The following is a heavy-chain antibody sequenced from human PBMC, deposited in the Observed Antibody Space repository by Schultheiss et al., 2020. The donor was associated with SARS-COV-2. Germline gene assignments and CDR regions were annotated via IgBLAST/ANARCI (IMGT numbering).Heavy chain of an antibody. V-gene: IGHV4-34*01. CDR2: INHSGST. CDR3: ARDHSSSWSPALWYYYYGMDV. J-gene: IGHJ6*02. CDR1: GGSISSYY. D-gene: IGHD6-13*01. Sequence: SETLSLTCTVSGGSISSYYWSWIRQPPGKGLEWIGEINHSGSTNYNPSLKSRVTISVDTSKNQFSLKLSSVTAADTAVYYCARDHSSSWSPALWYYYYGMDVWGQGTTVTVSS.